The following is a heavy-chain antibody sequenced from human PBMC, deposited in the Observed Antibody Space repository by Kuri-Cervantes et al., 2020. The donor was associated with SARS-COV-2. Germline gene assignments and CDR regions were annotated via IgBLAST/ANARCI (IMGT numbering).Heavy chain of an antibody. J-gene: IGHJ3*02. CDR1: GGTFSSYA. CDR3: ANGGSGYYLHDAFDI. V-gene: IGHV1-69*04. Sequence: SVKVSCKASGGTFSSYAISWVRQAPGQGLEWMGRIIPILGTANYAQKFQGRVTITADKSTSTAYMELSSLRAEDTAVYYCANGGSGYYLHDAFDIWGQGTMVTVSS. CDR2: IIPILGTA. D-gene: IGHD3-22*01.